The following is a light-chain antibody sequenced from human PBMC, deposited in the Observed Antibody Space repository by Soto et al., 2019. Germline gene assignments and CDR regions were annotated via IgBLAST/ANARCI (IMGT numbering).Light chain of an antibody. CDR2: EVS. V-gene: IGLV2-14*01. Sequence: QSVLTQPASVSGSPGQSITISCTGTSSDIGGYKYVSWHQQHPAKAPQLIIFEVSNRPSGVSNRFSGSKSGNTASLTISGLQAEDEADYYCSSYTITNTLVFGGGTKVTVL. J-gene: IGLJ2*01. CDR3: SSYTITNTLV. CDR1: SSDIGGYKY.